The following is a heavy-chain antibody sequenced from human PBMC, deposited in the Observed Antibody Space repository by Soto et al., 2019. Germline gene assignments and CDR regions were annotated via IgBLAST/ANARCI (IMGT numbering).Heavy chain of an antibody. CDR3: GRESGETWDYAAS. CDR1: GGSMSSYR. D-gene: IGHD1-7*01. J-gene: IGHJ5*01. Sequence: QVQLQESGPGLVRPSETLSLTCTVSGGSMSSYRWSWIRQPAGKGLEWIGRLNTYGNTHYNPSLKSRVTVSVDTSRNQFFLTLRSVTAADSAVYHCGRESGETWDYAASWGHGTPVTVSS. V-gene: IGHV4-4*07. CDR2: LNTYGNT.